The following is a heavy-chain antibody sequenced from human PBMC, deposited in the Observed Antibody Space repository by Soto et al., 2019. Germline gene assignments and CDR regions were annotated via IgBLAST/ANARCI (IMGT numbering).Heavy chain of an antibody. CDR2: INSDGSST. Sequence: EVQLVESGGGLVQRGGSLRVSCAASGFTFSRFWMHWVRQAPGMGLVWVSRINSDGSSTNYADSVKGRFTISRDNAKNTLYLQMNRLRVEDRAVYYCARACGSCSGGRCTHKYFYGMDVWGQGTTVTVSS. J-gene: IGHJ6*02. V-gene: IGHV3-74*01. D-gene: IGHD2-15*01. CDR1: GFTFSRFW. CDR3: ARACGSCSGGRCTHKYFYGMDV.